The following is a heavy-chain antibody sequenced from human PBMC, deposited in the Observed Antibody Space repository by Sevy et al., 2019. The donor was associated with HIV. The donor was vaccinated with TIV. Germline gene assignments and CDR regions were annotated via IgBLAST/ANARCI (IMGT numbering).Heavy chain of an antibody. CDR1: GFTFSSYD. CDR2: IGIAGDS. Sequence: GGSLRLSCAASGFTFSSYDMYWVRQVTGKGLEWVSAIGIAGDSYYPDSLRGRFTISRDNANNSLFLQMNSLRAGDTAIYYCTKAQLSGGVRGHRYGMDVWGQWTTVTVSS. J-gene: IGHJ6*02. D-gene: IGHD1-1*01. V-gene: IGHV3-13*01. CDR3: TKAQLSGGVRGHRYGMDV.